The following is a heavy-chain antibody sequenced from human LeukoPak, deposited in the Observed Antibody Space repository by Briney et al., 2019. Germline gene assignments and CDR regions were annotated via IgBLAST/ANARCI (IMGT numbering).Heavy chain of an antibody. V-gene: IGHV3-9*01. J-gene: IGHJ4*02. Sequence: GGSLRLSCAASGFTFDDYAMHWVRQAPGKGLEWVSGISWNSGSIGYADSVKGRFTISRDNAKNSLYLQMNSLRAEDTALYYCAEGIAVAVPNYFDYWGQGTLVTVSS. D-gene: IGHD6-19*01. CDR3: AEGIAVAVPNYFDY. CDR2: ISWNSGSI. CDR1: GFTFDDYA.